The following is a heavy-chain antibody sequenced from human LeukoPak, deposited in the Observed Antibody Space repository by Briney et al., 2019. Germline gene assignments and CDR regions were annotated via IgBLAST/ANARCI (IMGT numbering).Heavy chain of an antibody. CDR1: GFTFSSYS. D-gene: IGHD6-19*01. CDR3: ARQAQWLGLDY. CDR2: ISSSSSTI. J-gene: IGHJ4*02. Sequence: GGSLRLSCAASGFTFSSYSMNWVRQAPGKGLEWVSYISSSSSTIYYADSVKGRFTISRDNAKNSLYLQMNSLRAEDTAVYYCARQAQWLGLDYWGQGTLVTVSS. V-gene: IGHV3-48*01.